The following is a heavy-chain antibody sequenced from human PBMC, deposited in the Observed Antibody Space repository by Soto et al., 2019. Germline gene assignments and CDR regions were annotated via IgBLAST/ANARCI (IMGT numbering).Heavy chain of an antibody. D-gene: IGHD3-22*01. Sequence: LRLSCAASGFTFSSYAMHWVRQAPGKGLEWVAVISYDGSNKYYADSVKGRFTISRDNSKNTLYLQMNSLRAEDTAVYYCAREKDRRHWDYYDSSGYPLDYWGQGTLVTVSS. CDR3: AREKDRRHWDYYDSSGYPLDY. J-gene: IGHJ4*02. CDR1: GFTFSSYA. V-gene: IGHV3-30-3*01. CDR2: ISYDGSNK.